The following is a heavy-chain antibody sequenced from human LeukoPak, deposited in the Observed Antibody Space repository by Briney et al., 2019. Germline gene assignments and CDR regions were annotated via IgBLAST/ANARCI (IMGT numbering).Heavy chain of an antibody. Sequence: GASVKVSCKASGYTFTGYYMHWVRQAPGQGLEWMGWINPNRGSTNYAQKFQGRVTMTRDTSISTAYMELSRLRSDDTAVYYCARSAAIAVARVGAFDIWGQGTMVIVSS. D-gene: IGHD6-19*01. V-gene: IGHV1-2*02. CDR2: INPNRGST. J-gene: IGHJ3*02. CDR1: GYTFTGYY. CDR3: ARSAAIAVARVGAFDI.